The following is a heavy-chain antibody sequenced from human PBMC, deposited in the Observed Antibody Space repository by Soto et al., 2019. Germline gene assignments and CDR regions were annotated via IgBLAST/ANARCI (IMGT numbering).Heavy chain of an antibody. V-gene: IGHV3-30-3*01. CDR1: GFTFSSYA. CDR2: ISYDGSNK. D-gene: IGHD3-16*01. CDR3: ASLYRSYYFDY. Sequence: QVQLVESGGGVVQPGRSLRLSCAASGFTFSSYAMHWVRQAPGKGLEWVAVISYDGSNKYYADSVKGRFTISRDNSKYTLYLQMNSLRAKDTAVYYCASLYRSYYFDYWGQGTLVTVSS. J-gene: IGHJ4*02.